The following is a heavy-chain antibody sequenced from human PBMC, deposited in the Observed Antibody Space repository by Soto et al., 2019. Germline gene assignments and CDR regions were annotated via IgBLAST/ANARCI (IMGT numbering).Heavy chain of an antibody. CDR2: IYYSGST. D-gene: IGHD3-10*01. CDR3: ARHGLVGVPNYYGSGSYYNEDY. J-gene: IGHJ4*02. Sequence: QLQLQESGPGLVKPSETLSLTCTVSGGSISSSSYYWGWIRQPPGKGLEWIGSIYYSGSTYYNPSLKSRVTISVDTSKNQFSLKLSSVTAADTAVYYCARHGLVGVPNYYGSGSYYNEDYWGQGTLVTVSS. V-gene: IGHV4-39*01. CDR1: GGSISSSSYY.